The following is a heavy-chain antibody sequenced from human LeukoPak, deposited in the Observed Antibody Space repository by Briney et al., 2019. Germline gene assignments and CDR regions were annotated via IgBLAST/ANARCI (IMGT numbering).Heavy chain of an antibody. CDR2: ISEGGGNT. CDR3: AKNLVAGDY. J-gene: IGHJ4*02. Sequence: PGGSLRLSCAASGFSFSSHAMNWVRQAPGKGLEWVSSISEGGGNTYYADSVKGRFTISRDNSKNTLFLQMNSLRAEDTAVYYCAKNLVAGDYWGQGTLVTVSS. D-gene: IGHD6-19*01. CDR1: GFSFSSHA. V-gene: IGHV3-23*01.